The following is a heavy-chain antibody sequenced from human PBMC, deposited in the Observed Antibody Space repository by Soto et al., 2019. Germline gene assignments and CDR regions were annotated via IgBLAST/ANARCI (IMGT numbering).Heavy chain of an antibody. CDR2: ISYDGSNK. V-gene: IGHV3-30*18. Sequence: QVQLVESGGGVVQPGRSLRLSCAASGFTFSSYGMHWVRQAPGKGLEWVAVISYDGSNKYYADSVKCRFTISRDNSKDTLYLRMYSPRAEDTAVYYCAKDGDIVVLVSALSVGYFDYGGQGTLVTVSS. CDR3: AKDGDIVVLVSALSVGYFDY. CDR1: GFTFSSYG. J-gene: IGHJ4*02. D-gene: IGHD2-15*01.